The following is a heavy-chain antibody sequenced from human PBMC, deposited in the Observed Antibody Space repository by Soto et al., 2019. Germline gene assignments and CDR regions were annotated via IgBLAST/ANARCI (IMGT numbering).Heavy chain of an antibody. CDR1: EFIFSSYA. CDR3: ARTFDTITYYFDY. J-gene: IGHJ4*02. D-gene: IGHD3-9*01. V-gene: IGHV3-30-3*01. CDR2: ISFDGNII. Sequence: QVHLVESGGGVAQPGGSLRLSCAASEFIFSSYAMHWIRQAPGKGLEWLAVISFDGNIIQYADSVKGRFIISRDNSKNTLYLQMNSLRGDDTAVHYCARTFDTITYYFDYWGQGTLVTVSS.